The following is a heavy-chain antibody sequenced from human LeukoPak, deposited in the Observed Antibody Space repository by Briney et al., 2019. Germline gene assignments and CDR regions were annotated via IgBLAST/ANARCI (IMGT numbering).Heavy chain of an antibody. CDR3: ARWGRGCSSTSCYKDTWFDP. CDR1: GGTFSSYA. Sequence: ASVKVSCKASGGTFSSYAISWVRQAPGQGLEWMAGIIPIFGTANYAQKFQGRVTITADESTSTAYMELSSLRSEDTAVYYCARWGRGCSSTSCYKDTWFDPWGQGTLVTVSS. CDR2: IIPIFGTA. J-gene: IGHJ5*02. D-gene: IGHD2-2*01. V-gene: IGHV1-69*01.